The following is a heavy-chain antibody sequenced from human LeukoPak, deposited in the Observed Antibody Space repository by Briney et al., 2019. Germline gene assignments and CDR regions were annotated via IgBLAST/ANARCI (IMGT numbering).Heavy chain of an antibody. CDR1: GFNYRSYA. CDR3: AKGGHNLHPYHFDS. CDR2: LSGSSEYT. V-gene: IGHV3-23*01. Sequence: GGSLRLSCAASGFNYRSYAMSWVRQAPGKGMDWLSALSGSSEYTFYRDSVKGRFTISRNNSKNSLYLQMTGLRAEDTALYYCAKGGHNLHPYHFDSGGQGALVTVSS. J-gene: IGHJ4*02. D-gene: IGHD5-24*01.